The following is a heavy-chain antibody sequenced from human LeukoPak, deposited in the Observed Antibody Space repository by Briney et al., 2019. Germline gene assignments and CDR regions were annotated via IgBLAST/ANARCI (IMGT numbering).Heavy chain of an antibody. V-gene: IGHV4-30-4*01. CDR3: ARDHGSGPRWGFDP. D-gene: IGHD3-10*01. Sequence: SSETLSLTCTVSGGSISSGDYYWSWIRQPPGQGLEWIGYIYYSGSTYYNPSLKSRVTISVDTSKNQFSLKLSSVTAADTAVYYCARDHGSGPRWGFDPWGQGTLVTVSS. CDR2: IYYSGST. CDR1: GGSISSGDYY. J-gene: IGHJ5*02.